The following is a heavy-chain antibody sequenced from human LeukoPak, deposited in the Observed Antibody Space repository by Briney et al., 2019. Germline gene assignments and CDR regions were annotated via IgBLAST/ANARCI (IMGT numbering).Heavy chain of an antibody. Sequence: PSETLSLTCAVYGGSFSGYYWSWIRQPPGKGLEWIGEINHSGSTNYNPSLKSRVTISVDTSKNQFSLKLSSVTAADTAVYYCARSLVAGANPKTYYFDYWGQGTLVTVSS. CDR3: ARSLVAGANPKTYYFDY. CDR1: GGSFSGYY. D-gene: IGHD1-26*01. CDR2: INHSGST. J-gene: IGHJ4*02. V-gene: IGHV4-34*01.